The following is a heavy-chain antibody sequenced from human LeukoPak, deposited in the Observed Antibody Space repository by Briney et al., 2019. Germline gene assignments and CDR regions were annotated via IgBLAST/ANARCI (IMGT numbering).Heavy chain of an antibody. CDR2: ISGSGGST. CDR1: GFTSSSYA. J-gene: IGHJ4*02. V-gene: IGHV3-23*01. D-gene: IGHD5-12*01. CDR3: AKVGGYDWKYGDYAYYFDY. Sequence: GGSLRLSCAASGFTSSSYAMSWVRQAPGKGLEWVSAISGSGGSTYYADSVKGRFTISRDNSKNTLYLQMNSLRAEDTAVYYCAKVGGYDWKYGDYAYYFDYRGQGTLVTVSS.